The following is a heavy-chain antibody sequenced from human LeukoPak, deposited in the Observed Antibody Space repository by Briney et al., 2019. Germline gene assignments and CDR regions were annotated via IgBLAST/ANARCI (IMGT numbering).Heavy chain of an antibody. CDR2: ISSSGGST. CDR1: GFTFSSYA. Sequence: GGSLRLSCAASGFTFSSYAMSWVRQAPGMGLEWVSGISSSGGSTYYYVDSVKGRFTISRDNSKNTLYLQMNSLRAEDTAVYYCAKVWFGELFGAFDIWGQGTMVTVSS. D-gene: IGHD3-10*01. V-gene: IGHV3-23*01. CDR3: AKVWFGELFGAFDI. J-gene: IGHJ3*02.